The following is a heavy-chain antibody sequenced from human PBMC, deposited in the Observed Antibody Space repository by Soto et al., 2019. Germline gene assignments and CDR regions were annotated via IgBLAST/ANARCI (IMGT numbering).Heavy chain of an antibody. CDR3: ARPSGYSSGWYYN. J-gene: IGHJ4*02. Sequence: GGSLRLSCAASGFTFSGYYMSWIRQAPGKGPEWVSYISSSGSTIYYADSVKGRFTISRDNAKNSLYLQMNSLRAEDTAVYYCARPSGYSSGWYYNWGQGTLVTVSS. CDR1: GFTFSGYY. D-gene: IGHD6-19*01. CDR2: ISSSGSTI. V-gene: IGHV3-11*01.